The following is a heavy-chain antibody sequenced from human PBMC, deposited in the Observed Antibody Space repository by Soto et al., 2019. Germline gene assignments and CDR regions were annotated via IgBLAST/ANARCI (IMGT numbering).Heavy chain of an antibody. CDR2: IRYSSAYS. Sequence: NVLEWISYIRYSSAYSNHADSVKGRFTISRDNAKNSLYLQMNSLKTEDTAVYYCVFFFQAEDGIRDTVPVSAFLLNRSSDL. J-gene: IGHJ2*01. CDR3: VFFFQAEDGIRDTVPVSAFLLNRSSDL. V-gene: IGHV3-11*06. D-gene: IGHD2-15*01.